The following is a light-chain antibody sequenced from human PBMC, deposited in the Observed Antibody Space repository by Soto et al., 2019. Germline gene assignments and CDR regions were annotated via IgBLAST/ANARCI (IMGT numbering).Light chain of an antibody. J-gene: IGKJ1*01. CDR1: QSVRNSY. CDR3: QHYDTSPWT. V-gene: IGKV3-20*01. CDR2: GAS. Sequence: EIVLTQSPGTLSLSPGERATLSCRASQSVRNSYLAWYQQKLGQTPRVLIYGASSRATGIPDRFSGSGSGTDFTLIISRLEPEDFAVYYCQHYDTSPWTFGQGTKVDI.